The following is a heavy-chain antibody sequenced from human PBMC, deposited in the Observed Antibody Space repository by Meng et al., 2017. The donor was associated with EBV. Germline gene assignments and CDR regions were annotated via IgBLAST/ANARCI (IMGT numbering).Heavy chain of an antibody. CDR2: IIPILGIA. CDR1: GGTFSSYA. CDR3: ARERPGGMATTPYFDY. D-gene: IGHD5-24*01. J-gene: IGHJ4*02. Sequence: QVQLVQSGAEVKKPGSSVTVSCKASGGTFSSYAISWVRQAPGQGLEWMGGIIPILGIANYAQKFQGRVTITADKSTSTAYMELSSLRSEDTAVYYCARERPGGMATTPYFDYWGQGTLVTVSS. V-gene: IGHV1-69*10.